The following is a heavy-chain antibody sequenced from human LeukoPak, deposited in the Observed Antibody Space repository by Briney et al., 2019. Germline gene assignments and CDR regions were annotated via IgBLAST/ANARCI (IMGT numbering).Heavy chain of an antibody. J-gene: IGHJ4*02. Sequence: QAGGSLRLSCAASGFTFSSYVMSWVRQAPGKGLEWVSAISGSGGRTYYADSVKGRFIIFRDTPKNALVLQMNSLTAADTAVYYCARDGGSGYCSSSNCYEGFDYWGQGTLVTVSS. V-gene: IGHV3-23*01. CDR2: ISGSGGRT. D-gene: IGHD2-2*01. CDR3: ARDGGSGYCSSSNCYEGFDY. CDR1: GFTFSSYV.